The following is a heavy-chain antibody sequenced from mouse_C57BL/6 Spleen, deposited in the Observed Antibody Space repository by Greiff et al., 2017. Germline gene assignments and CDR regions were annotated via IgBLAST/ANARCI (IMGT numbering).Heavy chain of an antibody. CDR1: GFTFSSYT. CDR3: ASYDYDAGYAMDY. D-gene: IGHD2-4*01. Sequence: EVNVVESGGGLVKPGGSLKLSCAASGFTFSSYTMSWVRQTPEKRLEWVATISGGGGNTYYPDSVKGRFTISRDNAKNTLYLQMSSLRSEDTALYYCASYDYDAGYAMDYWGQGTSVTVSS. J-gene: IGHJ4*01. V-gene: IGHV5-9*01. CDR2: ISGGGGNT.